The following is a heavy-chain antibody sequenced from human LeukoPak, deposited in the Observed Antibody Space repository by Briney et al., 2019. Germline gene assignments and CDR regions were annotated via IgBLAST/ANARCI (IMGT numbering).Heavy chain of an antibody. D-gene: IGHD6-13*01. CDR2: IWNDGSET. CDR3: ARDMGRAWYGPPDY. CDR1: GFSFSSYG. J-gene: IGHJ4*02. V-gene: IGHV3-33*08. Sequence: GGSLRLSCAASGFSFSSYGMHWARQAPGKRLEWVAVIWNDGSETFHADSVKGRFRIARDNSKNTLYLQMNSLRAEDTAVYFCARDMGRAWYGPPDYWGQGTLVTASS.